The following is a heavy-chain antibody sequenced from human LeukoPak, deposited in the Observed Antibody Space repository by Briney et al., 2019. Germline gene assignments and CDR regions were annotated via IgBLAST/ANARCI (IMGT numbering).Heavy chain of an antibody. V-gene: IGHV4-34*01. CDR2: IYYSGST. D-gene: IGHD3-22*01. J-gene: IGHJ6*03. CDR3: ARGTHYYDSSGYTYYYYYYMDV. Sequence: SETLSLTCAVYGGSFSGYYWSWIRQPPGKGLEWIGSIYYSGSTYYNPSLKSRVTISVDTSKNQFSLKLSSVTAADTAVYYCARGTHYYDSSGYTYYYYYYMDVWGKGTTVTISS. CDR1: GGSFSGYY.